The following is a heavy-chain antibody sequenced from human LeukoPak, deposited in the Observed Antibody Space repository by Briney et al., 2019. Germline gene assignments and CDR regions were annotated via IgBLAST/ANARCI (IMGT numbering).Heavy chain of an antibody. J-gene: IGHJ4*02. CDR1: GFTFSGFS. Sequence: PVGSLRLSCAASGFTFSGFSMNWVRQAPGQGLEWVSSISSSSSDINYAESVKGRFTIPKDKSKNTTYLQLNSLRSEDTAWYYCAGDFKTRGYSDDWGQGTLVTVSS. CDR3: AGDFKTRGYSDD. V-gene: IGHV3-21*04. CDR2: ISSSSSDI. D-gene: IGHD5-18*01.